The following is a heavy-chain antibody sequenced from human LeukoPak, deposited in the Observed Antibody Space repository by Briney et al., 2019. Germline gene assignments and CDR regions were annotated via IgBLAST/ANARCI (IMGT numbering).Heavy chain of an antibody. CDR3: ARVSTIYSSSWYGDDAFDI. CDR2: ISAYNGNT. V-gene: IGHV1-18*01. J-gene: IGHJ3*02. CDR1: GYTFTSYG. D-gene: IGHD6-13*01. Sequence: GASVKVSCKASGYTFTSYGISWVRQAPGQGLEWMGWISAYNGNTNYAQKLQGRVTMTTDTSTSTAYMELRSLRSDDTAVYYCARVSTIYSSSWYGDDAFDIWGQGTMVTVSS.